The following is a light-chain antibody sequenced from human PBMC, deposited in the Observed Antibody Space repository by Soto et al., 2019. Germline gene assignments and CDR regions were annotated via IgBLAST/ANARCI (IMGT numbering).Light chain of an antibody. Sequence: EMVMTQSPAILSVSPGERVTLSCRASQRLSSNLAWYQQRPGQAPRLLIYGASIRATDIPARFIGSGSGTEFTLTISSLQSEDFAVYYCQQYINWPRTFGQGTKVDIK. V-gene: IGKV3-15*01. CDR3: QQYINWPRT. CDR2: GAS. J-gene: IGKJ1*01. CDR1: QRLSSN.